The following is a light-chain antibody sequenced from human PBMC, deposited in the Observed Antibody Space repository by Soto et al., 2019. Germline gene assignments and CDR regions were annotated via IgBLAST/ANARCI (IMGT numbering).Light chain of an antibody. V-gene: IGLV2-14*01. Sequence: QPALTQPASVSGSPGQSITISCTGTSSDVGGYNYVSWYQQHPGKAPKLMIYDVSNRPSGVSNRFSGSKSGNTASLTISGLQAEDEADYYCSSYTSSSTPPYVFGTGTKVTVL. J-gene: IGLJ1*01. CDR3: SSYTSSSTPPYV. CDR2: DVS. CDR1: SSDVGGYNY.